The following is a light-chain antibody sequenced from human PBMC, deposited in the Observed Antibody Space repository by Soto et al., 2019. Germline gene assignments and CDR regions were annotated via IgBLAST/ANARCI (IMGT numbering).Light chain of an antibody. J-gene: IGKJ2*01. CDR2: DDS. CDR3: QQYDSYSPYT. V-gene: IGKV1-5*01. CDR1: QSISSW. Sequence: DIQMSQSPSTLSASVGDRVTITCRASQSISSWLAWYQQKPGNAPKLLIYDDSSLQSGVPSRFSGSGSGTEFTLTISSLQPDDFATYYCQQYDSYSPYTFGQGTKLEIK.